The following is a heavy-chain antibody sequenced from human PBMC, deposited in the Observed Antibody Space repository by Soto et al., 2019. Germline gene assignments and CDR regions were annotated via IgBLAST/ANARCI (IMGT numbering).Heavy chain of an antibody. V-gene: IGHV3-33*01. CDR1: GFTFSSYG. Sequence: QVQLVESGGGVVQPGRSLRLSCAASGFTFSSYGMHWVRQAPGKGLEWVAVIWYDGSNKYYADSVKGRFTISRDNSKNTLYLQMNSLRADDTAVYYCARDRRQCFDYWGQGTLVTVSS. J-gene: IGHJ4*02. CDR2: IWYDGSNK. CDR3: ARDRRQCFDY.